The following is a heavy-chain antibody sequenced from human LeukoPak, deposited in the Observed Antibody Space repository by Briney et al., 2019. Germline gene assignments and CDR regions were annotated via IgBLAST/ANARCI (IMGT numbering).Heavy chain of an antibody. Sequence: GGSLRLSCIASGFSFSGHWMHWARQLPGKGLVWVSRISPTGSSTSYADSVKGRFTVSRDNAKNTLYLQVNNLRAEDTAVYYCARGPSSNWSGLDFWGQGTLLTVSS. J-gene: IGHJ4*02. D-gene: IGHD6-13*01. CDR2: ISPTGSST. CDR1: GFSFSGHW. CDR3: ARGPSSNWSGLDF. V-gene: IGHV3-74*01.